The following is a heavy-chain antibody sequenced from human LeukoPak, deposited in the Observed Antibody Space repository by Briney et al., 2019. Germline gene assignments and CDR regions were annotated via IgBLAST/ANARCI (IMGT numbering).Heavy chain of an antibody. Sequence: GASVKVSCKASGGTFSSYAISRVRQAPGQGLEWMGWINPNSGGTNYAQKFQGRVTMTRDTSISTAYMELSRLRSDDTAVYYCARDARISYSYYYYMDVWGKGTTVTVSS. D-gene: IGHD2-15*01. CDR3: ARDARISYSYYYYMDV. CDR1: GGTFSSYA. V-gene: IGHV1-2*02. J-gene: IGHJ6*03. CDR2: INPNSGGT.